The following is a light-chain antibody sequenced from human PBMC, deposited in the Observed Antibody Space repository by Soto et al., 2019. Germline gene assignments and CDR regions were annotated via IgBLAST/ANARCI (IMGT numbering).Light chain of an antibody. V-gene: IGKV3D-15*03. CDR1: QSVTYN. Sequence: EIVMTQSPATLSVSPGETATLSCRASQSVTYNLAWYQQKPGQGPRLLIYVAFNRATGIPARFSGSGSGKEFTITISILHADDFAFYYCQQYKNWPPLTFGGGTKVEIK. CDR2: VAF. CDR3: QQYKNWPPLT. J-gene: IGKJ4*01.